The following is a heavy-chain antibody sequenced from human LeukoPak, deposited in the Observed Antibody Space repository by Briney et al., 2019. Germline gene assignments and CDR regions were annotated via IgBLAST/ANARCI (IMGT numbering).Heavy chain of an antibody. CDR2: INHSGST. J-gene: IGHJ4*02. V-gene: IGHV4-34*01. Sequence: PSETLSLTCAVYGGSFSGYYWSWIRQPPGKGLEWIGEINHSGSTNYNPSLKSRVTISVDTSKNQFSLKLSSVTAADTAVYYCASSTNGHFDYWGQGTLVTVSS. CDR3: ASSTNGHFDY. CDR1: GGSFSGYY.